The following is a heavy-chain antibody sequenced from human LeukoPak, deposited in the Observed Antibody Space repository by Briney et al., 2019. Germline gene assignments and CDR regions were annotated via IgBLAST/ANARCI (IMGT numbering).Heavy chain of an antibody. D-gene: IGHD3-22*01. Sequence: ASVKVSCKASGYTFTSYYMHWVRQAPGQGLEWMGIINPSGGSTSYAQKFQGRVTMTRDTSTSTVYMELSSLRSEDTAVYYCARDAPAPNTYYYDSSGGPDYWGQGTLVTVSS. CDR3: ARDAPAPNTYYYDSSGGPDY. J-gene: IGHJ4*02. V-gene: IGHV1-46*01. CDR2: INPSGGST. CDR1: GYTFTSYY.